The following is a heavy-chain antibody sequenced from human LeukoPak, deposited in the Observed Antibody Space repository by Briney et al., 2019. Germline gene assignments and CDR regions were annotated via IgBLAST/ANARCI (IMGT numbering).Heavy chain of an antibody. D-gene: IGHD3-10*01. V-gene: IGHV3-48*01. J-gene: IGHJ5*02. CDR1: GFTFNIYT. CDR3: AKSLGPMALYNWFDP. CDR2: ISSSGSTI. Sequence: GGSLRLSCAASGFTFNIYTMSWVRQAPGKGLEWVSYISSSGSTIYYADSVKGRFTISRDNAKNSLYLQMNNLRAEDTAVYYCAKSLGPMALYNWFDPWGQGTLVTVSS.